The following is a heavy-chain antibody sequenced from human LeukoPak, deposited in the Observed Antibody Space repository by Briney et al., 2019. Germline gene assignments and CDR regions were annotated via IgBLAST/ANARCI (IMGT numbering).Heavy chain of an antibody. V-gene: IGHV4-39*01. Sequence: SETLSLTCTVSGGSISSSSHYWGWIRQPPGKGLEWIGSISYSGSTYYNPSLKSRVTISVDTSKNQFSLNLNSVTAADTAFYYCASERIWFWESTNEYWGQGTLVTVSS. D-gene: IGHD3-10*01. CDR1: GGSISSSSHY. J-gene: IGHJ4*02. CDR2: ISYSGST. CDR3: ASERIWFWESTNEY.